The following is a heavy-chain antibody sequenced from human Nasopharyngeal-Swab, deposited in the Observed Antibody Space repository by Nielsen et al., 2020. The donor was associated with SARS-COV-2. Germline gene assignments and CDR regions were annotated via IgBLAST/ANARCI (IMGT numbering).Heavy chain of an antibody. D-gene: IGHD2-2*01. CDR1: GGSISSYY. V-gene: IGHV4-59*13. CDR3: GRGACSITTCYENVDV. CDR2: VDSSGST. Sequence: SETLSLTCTVSGGSISSYYWSWIRQPPGKGLEWIGFVDSSGSTNYKPSLKSQVSISVDTSKNQFSLNFSSVTAADPAVYYCGRGACSITTCYENVDVWGQGTTVTVSS. J-gene: IGHJ6*02.